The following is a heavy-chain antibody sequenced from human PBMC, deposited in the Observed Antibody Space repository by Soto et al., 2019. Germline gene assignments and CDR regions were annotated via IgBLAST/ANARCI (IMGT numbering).Heavy chain of an antibody. CDR2: IKSKTDGGTT. J-gene: IGHJ6*02. CDR1: GFTFSNAW. V-gene: IGHV3-15*07. Sequence: GGSLRLSCAASGFTFSNAWMNWVRQAPGKGLEWVGRIKSKTDGGTTDYAAPVKGRFTISRDDSKNTLYLQMNSLKTEDTAVYYCTTGEITMVVYYYYGMDVWGQGTTVTVSS. D-gene: IGHD3-10*01. CDR3: TTGEITMVVYYYYGMDV.